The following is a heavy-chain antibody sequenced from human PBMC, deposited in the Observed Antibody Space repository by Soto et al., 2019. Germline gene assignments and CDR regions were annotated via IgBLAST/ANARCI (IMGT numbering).Heavy chain of an antibody. CDR1: GGFISSYY. V-gene: IGHV4-59*01. J-gene: IGHJ4*02. Sequence: PTETLSLTCTVSGGFISSYYWIWIRQPPGKGLEWIGYIYYSGSTNYNPSLKSRVTLSVDTSKNQFSLKLSSVTAADTAIYYCARVVPTPHYCDYWGQGTLVTVSS. CDR2: IYYSGST. CDR3: ARVVPTPHYCDY. D-gene: IGHD2-2*01.